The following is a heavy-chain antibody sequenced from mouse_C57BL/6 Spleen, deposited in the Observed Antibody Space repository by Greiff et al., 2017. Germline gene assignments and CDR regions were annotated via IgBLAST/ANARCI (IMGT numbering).Heavy chain of an antibody. J-gene: IGHJ4*01. D-gene: IGHD2-4*01. CDR3: ARFYDYDDYYAMDY. V-gene: IGHV5-16*01. CDR1: GFTFSDYY. Sequence: EVQRVESEGGLVQPGSSMKLSCTASGFTFSDYYMAWVRQVPEKGLEWVANINYDGSSTYYLDSLKSRFIISRDNAKNILYLQMSSLKSEDTATYYCARFYDYDDYYAMDYWGQGTSVTVSS. CDR2: INYDGSST.